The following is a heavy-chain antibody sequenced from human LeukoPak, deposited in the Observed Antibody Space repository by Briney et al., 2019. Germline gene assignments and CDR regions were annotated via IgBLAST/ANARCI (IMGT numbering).Heavy chain of an antibody. V-gene: IGHV3-20*04. Sequence: GGSLRLSCAASGFTFDDYGMSWVRQAPGKELEWVSGINWNGGSTGYADSVKRRFTISRDNAKNSLYLQMNSLRAEDTALYYCARQGTLGYDFWSGYYRYHYYYYYYMDVWGKGTTVTVSS. CDR3: ARQGTLGYDFWSGYYRYHYYYYYYMDV. D-gene: IGHD3-3*01. CDR2: INWNGGST. CDR1: GFTFDDYG. J-gene: IGHJ6*03.